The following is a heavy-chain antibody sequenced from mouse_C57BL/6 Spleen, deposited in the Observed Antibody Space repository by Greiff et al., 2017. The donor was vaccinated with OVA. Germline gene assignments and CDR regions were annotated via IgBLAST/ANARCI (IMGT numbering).Heavy chain of an antibody. V-gene: IGHV1-82*01. Sequence: QVQLKESGPELVKPGASVKISCKASGYAFSSSWMNWVKQRPGKGLEWIGRIYPGDGDTNYNGKFKGKATLTADKSSSTAYMQLSSLTSEDSAVYFCARFGYDEGYWGQGTTLTVSS. J-gene: IGHJ2*01. D-gene: IGHD2-2*01. CDR3: ARFGYDEGY. CDR1: GYAFSSSW. CDR2: IYPGDGDT.